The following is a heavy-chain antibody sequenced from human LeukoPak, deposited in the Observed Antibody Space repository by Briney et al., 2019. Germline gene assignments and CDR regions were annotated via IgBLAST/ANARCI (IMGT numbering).Heavy chain of an antibody. V-gene: IGHV3-23*01. D-gene: IGHD3-10*01. Sequence: GGSLRLSCAASGFTFSSYAMSWVRQAPGKGLEWVSAISGSGGSTYYADSVKGRFTISRDNSKNTLYLQMNSLRAEDTAVYYCAKSVLAHFREGFGELSYFDYWGQGTLVTVSS. CDR3: AKSVLAHFREGFGELSYFDY. CDR2: ISGSGGST. CDR1: GFTFSSYA. J-gene: IGHJ4*02.